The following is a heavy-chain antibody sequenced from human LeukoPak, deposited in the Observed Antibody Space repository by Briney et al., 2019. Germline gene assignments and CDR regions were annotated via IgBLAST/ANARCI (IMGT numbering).Heavy chain of an antibody. CDR1: GYTFTSYY. V-gene: IGHV1-46*01. D-gene: IGHD3-22*01. J-gene: IGHJ4*02. CDR3: ARGPPHYYDSSGYYFGY. CDR2: INPSGGST. Sequence: ASVRVSCKASGYTFTSYYMHWVRQAPGQGLEWMGIINPSGGSTSYAQKFQGRVTMTRDTSTSTVYMELSSLRSEDTAVYYCARGPPHYYDSSGYYFGYWGQGTLVTVSS.